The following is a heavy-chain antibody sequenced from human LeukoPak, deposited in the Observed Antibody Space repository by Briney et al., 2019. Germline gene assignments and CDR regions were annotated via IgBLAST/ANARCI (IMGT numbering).Heavy chain of an antibody. V-gene: IGHV3-23*01. Sequence: GGSLRLSCAASGVTFSSYAMSWVRQAPGKGLEWVSGISGSGVSTYYADSVKGRFTISRDNSKNTLYLQMNSLRAEDTAVYYCASRLRFDYWGQGTLVTVSS. D-gene: IGHD3-16*01. CDR1: GVTFSSYA. CDR2: ISGSGVST. J-gene: IGHJ4*02. CDR3: ASRLRFDY.